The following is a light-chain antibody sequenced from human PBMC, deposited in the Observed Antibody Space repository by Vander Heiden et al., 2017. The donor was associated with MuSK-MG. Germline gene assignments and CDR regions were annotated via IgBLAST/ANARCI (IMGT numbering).Light chain of an antibody. CDR1: STNFGGSDF. CDR2: PVN. CDR3: CSSAGSHTCV. J-gene: IGLJ1*01. V-gene: IGLV2-11*01. Sequence: SALTPPRSQSGSPGQSLTISCTGTSTNFGGSDFVSWYQQHPGKAPKLLIYPVNKRPSGVSDRFSGSRSGYTASLTISGLQAEDDADYFCCSSAGSHTCVFGTGTEVTVL.